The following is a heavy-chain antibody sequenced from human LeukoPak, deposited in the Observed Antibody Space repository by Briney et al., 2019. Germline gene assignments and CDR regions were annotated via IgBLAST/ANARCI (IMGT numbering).Heavy chain of an antibody. V-gene: IGHV4-39*07. J-gene: IGHJ3*02. CDR3: ADYDFWSGLDAFDI. CDR2: IYYSGST. Sequence: SETLSLTCTVSGGSISSSSYYWGWIRQPPGKGLEWIGSIYYSGSTYYSPSLKSRVTISVDTSKNQFSLKLSSVTAADTAVYYCADYDFWSGLDAFDIWGQGTMVTVSS. CDR1: GGSISSSSYY. D-gene: IGHD3-3*01.